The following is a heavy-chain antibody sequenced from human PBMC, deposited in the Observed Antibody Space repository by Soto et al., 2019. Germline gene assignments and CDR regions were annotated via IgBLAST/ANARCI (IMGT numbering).Heavy chain of an antibody. V-gene: IGHV1-58*01. CDR2: IVVGSGNT. J-gene: IGHJ6*02. D-gene: IGHD5-12*01. Sequence: GASVKVSCKASGFTFTSSAVQWVRQARGQRLEWIGWIVVGSGNTNYAQKFQERVTITRDMSTSTAYMELSSLRSEDTAVYYCAADGRWLPSFYCSYCGMVVWGPGTTVTVSS. CDR1: GFTFTSSA. CDR3: AADGRWLPSFYCSYCGMVV.